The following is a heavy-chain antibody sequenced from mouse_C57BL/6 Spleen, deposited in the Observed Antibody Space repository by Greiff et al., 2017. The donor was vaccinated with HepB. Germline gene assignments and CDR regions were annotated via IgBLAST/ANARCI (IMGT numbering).Heavy chain of an antibody. CDR3: ARAVDYCYDY. D-gene: IGHD2-12*01. V-gene: IGHV1-4*01. J-gene: IGHJ2*01. Sequence: QVQLQQSGAELARPGASVKMSCKASGYTFTSYTMHWVKLRPGQGLEWIGYINPSSGYTKYNQKFKDKATLTADKSSSTAYMHLSSLTSEDSAVYYCARAVDYCYDYWGQGTTLTVSS. CDR2: INPSSGYT. CDR1: GYTFTSYT.